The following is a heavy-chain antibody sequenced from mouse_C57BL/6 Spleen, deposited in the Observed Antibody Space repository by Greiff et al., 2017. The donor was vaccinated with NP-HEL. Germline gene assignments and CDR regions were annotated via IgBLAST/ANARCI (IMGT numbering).Heavy chain of an antibody. CDR2: IWGVGST. V-gene: IGHV2-6*01. J-gene: IGHJ4*01. Sequence: VKLMESGPGLVAPSQSLSITCTVSGFSLTSYGVDWVRQSPGKGLEWLGVIWGVGSTNYNSALKSRLSISKDNSKSQVFLKMNSLQTDDTAMYYCATSTMVEGYAMDYWGQGTSVTVSS. D-gene: IGHD2-2*01. CDR3: ATSTMVEGYAMDY. CDR1: GFSLTSYG.